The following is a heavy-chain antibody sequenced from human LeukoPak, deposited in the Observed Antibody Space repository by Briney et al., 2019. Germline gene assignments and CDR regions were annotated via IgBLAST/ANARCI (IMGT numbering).Heavy chain of an antibody. CDR2: IRSKANSYAT. V-gene: IGHV3-73*01. J-gene: IGHJ4*02. Sequence: GGSLRLSCAASGFTFSGSAMHWVRQASGKGLEWVGRIRSKANSYATAYAASVKGRFTISRDDSKSTAYLQMNSLKTEDTAVYYCTRRGGYDLRDYWGQGTLVTVSS. D-gene: IGHD5-12*01. CDR3: TRRGGYDLRDY. CDR1: GFTFSGSA.